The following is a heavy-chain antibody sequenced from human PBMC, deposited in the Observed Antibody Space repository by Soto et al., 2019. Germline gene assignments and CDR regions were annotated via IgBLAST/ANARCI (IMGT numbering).Heavy chain of an antibody. Sequence: QITLKESGPTLVKPTQTLTLTCTFSGFSLSTSGVGVGWIRQPPGKALEWLALIYWDDDKRYSPSLKSRLTITKDTSKTQVVLTMTNMDPVDTATYYCAHTLSTTSVAAFDIWGQGTMVTVSS. CDR1: GFSLSTSGVG. V-gene: IGHV2-5*02. D-gene: IGHD1-26*01. J-gene: IGHJ3*02. CDR2: IYWDDDK. CDR3: AHTLSTTSVAAFDI.